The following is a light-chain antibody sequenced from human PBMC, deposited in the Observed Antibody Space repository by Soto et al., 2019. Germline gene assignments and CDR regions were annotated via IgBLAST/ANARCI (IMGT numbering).Light chain of an antibody. CDR1: QSANNF. J-gene: IGKJ1*01. CDR2: DVS. CDR3: QQRSNWLWT. V-gene: IGKV3-11*01. Sequence: EAVLTQSPATLSLSPGERATLSCRASQSANNFLAWYQQKPGQAPRLLIYDVSNRATDIPARFSGSGSGTDFTLTIISLEPEDFAVYYCQQRSNWLWTFGQGTRVEVK.